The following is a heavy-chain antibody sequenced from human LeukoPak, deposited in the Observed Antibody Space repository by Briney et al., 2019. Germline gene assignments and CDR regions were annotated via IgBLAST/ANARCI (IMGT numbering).Heavy chain of an antibody. CDR1: GASISSGSYY. D-gene: IGHD3-3*01. Sequence: PSETLSLTCTVSGASISSGSYYWNWIRQPAGKGLEWVGRVYTSGTTIYNPSLKSRVTMSADASKNLLSLIVTSVSAADTAVYYCTRGGNIFWSGNYDYFDFWGQGTVVIVSS. J-gene: IGHJ4*02. V-gene: IGHV4-61*02. CDR2: VYTSGTT. CDR3: TRGGNIFWSGNYDYFDF.